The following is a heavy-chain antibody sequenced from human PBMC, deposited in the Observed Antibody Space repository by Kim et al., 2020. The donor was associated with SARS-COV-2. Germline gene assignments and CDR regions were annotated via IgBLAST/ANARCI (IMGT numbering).Heavy chain of an antibody. CDR2: FNPNTGET. CDR3: ATAFAPGGDY. V-gene: IGHV1-24*01. CDR1: GYTFTGFS. J-gene: IGHJ4*01. Sequence: ASVKVSCKASGYTFTGFSMNWVRQAPGKGLEWMGWFNPNTGETTYAQDFTGRVTFSVDTSTSTAYLQLSSLKAEDTAVYYCATAFAPGGDYW. D-gene: IGHD6-25*01.